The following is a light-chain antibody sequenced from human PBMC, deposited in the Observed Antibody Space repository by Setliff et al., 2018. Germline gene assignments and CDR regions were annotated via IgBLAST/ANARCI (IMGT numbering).Light chain of an antibody. V-gene: IGLV2-8*01. J-gene: IGLJ1*01. CDR3: NAYTSGSTYV. Sequence: QSALAQPPSASGSPGQSVTISCTGTRSDVGGYNYVSWYQQHPGKAPKLVIYDVSKRPSGVPDRFSGAKSGNTASLTVSGLQAEDEADYYCNAYTSGSTYVFGTGTKVTVL. CDR2: DVS. CDR1: RSDVGGYNY.